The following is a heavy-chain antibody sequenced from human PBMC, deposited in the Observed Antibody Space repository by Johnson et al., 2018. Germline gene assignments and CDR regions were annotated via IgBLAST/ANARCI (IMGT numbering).Heavy chain of an antibody. CDR1: GFTFSGSA. CDR3: TRLDRWRYSSSWYPRDYYGMDV. CDR2: IRSKANSYAT. Sequence: EVQLLETGGGLVQPGGSLKLSCAASGFTFSGSAMHWVRQASGKGLEWVGRIRSKANSYATAYAASVKGRFTISRDDEKNTAYLQMKSLKTEDTAVYYCTRLDRWRYSSSWYPRDYYGMDVWGQGTTVTVSS. J-gene: IGHJ6*02. V-gene: IGHV3-73*01. D-gene: IGHD6-13*01.